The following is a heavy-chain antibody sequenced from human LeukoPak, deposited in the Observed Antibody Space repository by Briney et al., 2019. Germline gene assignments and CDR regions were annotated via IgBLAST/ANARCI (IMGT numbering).Heavy chain of an antibody. CDR3: AKDHYSGSQ. CDR2: ISGSGGST. V-gene: IGHV3-23*01. Sequence: GTLSLTCAVSGGSISSSNWWSWVRQAPGKGLEWVSAISGSGGSTYYADSVKGRFTISRDNSKNTLYLQMNSLRAEDTAVYYCAKDHYSGSQWGQGTLVTVSS. J-gene: IGHJ4*02. CDR1: GGSISSSN. D-gene: IGHD1-26*01.